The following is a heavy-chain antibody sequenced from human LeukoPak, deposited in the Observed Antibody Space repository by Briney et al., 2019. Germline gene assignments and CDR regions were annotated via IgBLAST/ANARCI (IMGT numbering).Heavy chain of an antibody. D-gene: IGHD5-12*01. Sequence: GGSLRLSCAASGFTFSHYWMTWVRQAPGKGLEWVAQINQDGSEEYYMDSVKARFTISKDNAKNSVFLQMNSLRAEDTAVYYCVRDGGVSGYDLLDYWGQGTLVTVSS. J-gene: IGHJ4*02. CDR2: INQDGSEE. CDR3: VRDGGVSGYDLLDY. V-gene: IGHV3-7*01. CDR1: GFTFSHYW.